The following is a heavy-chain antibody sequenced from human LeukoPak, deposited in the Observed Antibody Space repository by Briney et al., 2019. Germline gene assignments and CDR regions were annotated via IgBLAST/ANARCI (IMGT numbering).Heavy chain of an antibody. CDR1: GGSISSYY. CDR2: IYYSGST. Sequence: SETLSLTCTVSGGSISSYYWSWIRQPPGKGLEWIGYIYYSGSTNYNPSLKSPVTISVDTSKNQFSLKLSSVTAADTAVYYCARDFYYDSSGPYYFDYWGQGTLVTVSS. V-gene: IGHV4-59*01. D-gene: IGHD3-22*01. J-gene: IGHJ4*02. CDR3: ARDFYYDSSGPYYFDY.